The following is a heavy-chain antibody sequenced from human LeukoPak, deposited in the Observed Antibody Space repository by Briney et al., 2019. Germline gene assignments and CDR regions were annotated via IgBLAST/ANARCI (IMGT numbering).Heavy chain of an antibody. J-gene: IGHJ6*03. Sequence: GGSLRLSCAASGFTFNYYWMSWVRQAPGKGLEWVANIKQDGSETYYVDSVKGRFTISRDNAKNSLFLQMNSLRGEDTALYYCARDKSGTMMRGVITTYYYSMDVWGKGTTVTISS. CDR1: GFTFNYYW. CDR3: ARDKSGTMMRGVITTYYYSMDV. CDR2: IKQDGSET. V-gene: IGHV3-7*01. D-gene: IGHD3-10*01.